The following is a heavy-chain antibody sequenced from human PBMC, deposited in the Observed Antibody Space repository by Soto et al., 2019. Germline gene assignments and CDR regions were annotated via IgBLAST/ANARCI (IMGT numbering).Heavy chain of an antibody. CDR2: ISGSGGST. D-gene: IGHD3-16*01. Sequence: ETLSLTCAVYGGSFSGYYWSWIRQPPGKGLEWVSAISGSGGSTYYADSVKGRFTISRDNSKNTLYLQMNSLRAEDTAVYYCAKDYVRPHSGFLMYNWSDPWGQGTLVTVSS. CDR3: AKDYVRPHSGFLMYNWSDP. V-gene: IGHV3-23*01. CDR1: GGSFSGYY. J-gene: IGHJ5*02.